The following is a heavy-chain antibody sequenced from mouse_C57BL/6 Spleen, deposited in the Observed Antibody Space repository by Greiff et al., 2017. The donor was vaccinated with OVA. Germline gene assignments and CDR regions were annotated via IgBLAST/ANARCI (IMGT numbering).Heavy chain of an antibody. CDR3: AREGTGTYAMDY. Sequence: VHVKQSGPVLVKPGASVKMSCKASGYTFTDYYMNWVKQSHGKSLEWIGVINPYNGGTSYNQKFKGKATLTVDKSSSTAYMELNSLTSEDSAVYYCAREGTGTYAMDYWGQGTSVTVSS. CDR1: GYTFTDYY. CDR2: INPYNGGT. J-gene: IGHJ4*01. D-gene: IGHD4-1*01. V-gene: IGHV1-19*01.